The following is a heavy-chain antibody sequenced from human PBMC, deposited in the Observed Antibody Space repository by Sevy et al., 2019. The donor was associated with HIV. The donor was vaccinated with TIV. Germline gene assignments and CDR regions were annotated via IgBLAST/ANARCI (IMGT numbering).Heavy chain of an antibody. CDR1: GFIFTDYS. V-gene: IGHV3-48*02. D-gene: IGHD6-19*01. J-gene: IGHJ4*02. CDR2: IGTGSRPI. Sequence: GGSLRLSCAGTGFIFTDYSMNWVRQAPGKGLEWVSYIGTGSRPIYYADSVKGRFTISRDDAKNSLYLQMNSLRDEDTAVYYCARDRSGWHLKDYWGQGTLVTVSS. CDR3: ARDRSGWHLKDY.